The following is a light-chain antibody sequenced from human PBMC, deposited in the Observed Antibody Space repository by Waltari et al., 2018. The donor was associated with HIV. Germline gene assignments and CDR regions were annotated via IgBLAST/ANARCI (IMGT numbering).Light chain of an antibody. Sequence: QSALTQHRSVSGYPGQSVTISCTGTSSDVGDYNSVSWYQQHPGKAPKLMIYDVSKWPSGVPDRFSGSKSGNTASLTISGLQAEDEADYYCCSYAGTYTYVFGTGTKVTVL. CDR3: CSYAGTYTYV. CDR1: SSDVGDYNS. J-gene: IGLJ1*01. CDR2: DVS. V-gene: IGLV2-11*01.